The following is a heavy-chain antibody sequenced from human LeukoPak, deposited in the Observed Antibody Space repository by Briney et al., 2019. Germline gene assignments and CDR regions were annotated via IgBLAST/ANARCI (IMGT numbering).Heavy chain of an antibody. D-gene: IGHD3-10*01. J-gene: IGHJ4*02. CDR3: ARDDYYGSGSYFN. CDR2: ISSSSSYI. Sequence: GGSLRLSCAASGFTFSSYSMNWVRQAPGKGLEWVSSISSSSSYIYYADSVKGRFTVSRDNAKNSLYLQMNSLRAEDTAVYYCARDDYYGSGSYFNWGQGTLVTVSS. CDR1: GFTFSSYS. V-gene: IGHV3-21*01.